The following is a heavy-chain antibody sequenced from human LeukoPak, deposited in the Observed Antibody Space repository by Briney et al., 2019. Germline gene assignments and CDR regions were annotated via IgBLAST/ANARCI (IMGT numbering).Heavy chain of an antibody. V-gene: IGHV4-59*01. CDR1: GGSISSYY. D-gene: IGHD6-13*01. Sequence: PSETLSLTCTVSGGSISSYYWSWIRQPPGKGLEWIGYIYYSGSTNYNPPLKSRVTISVDTSKNQFSLKLSSVTAADTAVYYCARRPPPNSSSWTYYYYYYYMDVWGKGTTVTVSS. CDR2: IYYSGST. CDR3: ARRPPPNSSSWTYYYYYYYMDV. J-gene: IGHJ6*03.